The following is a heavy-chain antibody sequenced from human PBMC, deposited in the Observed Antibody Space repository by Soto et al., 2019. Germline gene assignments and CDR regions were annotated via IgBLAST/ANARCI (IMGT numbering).Heavy chain of an antibody. Sequence: SETLSLTCSVSGGSMSEYFWSWSRQSPGKGLEWIGYVYYLGSTDYNPSLKSRVTISVDTSKRQFSLKLSSVTVADTAVYYCARDGYDGSGSPYPAYWGPGAQVTVSS. CDR3: ARDGYDGSGSPYPAY. J-gene: IGHJ4*02. CDR1: GGSMSEYF. D-gene: IGHD3-10*01. CDR2: VYYLGST. V-gene: IGHV4-59*01.